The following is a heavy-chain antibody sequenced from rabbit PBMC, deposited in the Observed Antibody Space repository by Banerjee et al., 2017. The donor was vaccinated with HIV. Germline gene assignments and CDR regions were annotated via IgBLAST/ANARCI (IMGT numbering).Heavy chain of an antibody. J-gene: IGHJ6*01. Sequence: QEQLEESGGDLVKPEGSLTLTCKASGFSFNDRDVMSWVRQAPGKGLEWIACINTATGKAVFASWAKGRFTIPKTPSTTVTLQMTSLTAADTATYFCARDTATSFSTYGMDLWGPGTLVTVS. CDR1: GFSFNDRDV. D-gene: IGHD1-1*01. CDR3: ARDTATSFSTYGMDL. CDR2: INTATGKA. V-gene: IGHV1S45*01.